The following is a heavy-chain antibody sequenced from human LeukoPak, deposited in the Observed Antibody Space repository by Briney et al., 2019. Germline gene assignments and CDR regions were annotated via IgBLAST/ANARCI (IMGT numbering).Heavy chain of an antibody. CDR3: ARQPDDEIVGATRFDY. Sequence: ASVKVSCKASGYTFTSYGISWVRQAPGQGLEWMGWISAYNGNTNYAQKLQGRVTMTTDTSTSTAYMELRSLRSDATAVYYCARQPDDEIVGATRFDYWGQGTLVTVSS. CDR1: GYTFTSYG. D-gene: IGHD1-26*01. V-gene: IGHV1-18*01. CDR2: ISAYNGNT. J-gene: IGHJ4*02.